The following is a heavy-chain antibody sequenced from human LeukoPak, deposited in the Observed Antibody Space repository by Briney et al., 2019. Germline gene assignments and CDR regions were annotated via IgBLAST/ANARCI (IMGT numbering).Heavy chain of an antibody. Sequence: GSSVKVSCKASGGTFSSYAISWVRQAPGQGLEWMGGTIPIFGTANYAQKFQGRVTITADESTSTAYMELSSLRSEDTAVYYCARDLRKSYPDYYYYYYMDVWGKGTTVTVSS. CDR2: TIPIFGTA. CDR3: ARDLRKSYPDYYYYYYMDV. D-gene: IGHD1-26*01. CDR1: GGTFSSYA. J-gene: IGHJ6*03. V-gene: IGHV1-69*01.